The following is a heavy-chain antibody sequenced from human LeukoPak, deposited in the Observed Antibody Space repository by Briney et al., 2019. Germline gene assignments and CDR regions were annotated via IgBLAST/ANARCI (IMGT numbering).Heavy chain of an antibody. J-gene: IGHJ6*02. CDR1: GYSFTSYW. Sequence: GESLKISCKGSGYSFTSYWIGWVRQMPGKGLEWMGIIYPGDSDTRYSPSFQGQVTISADKSISTAYLQWSSLKASDTAMYYCARTESSRDTYYYGSGSYPYYYYYYGMDVWGQGTTVTVSS. CDR3: ARTESSRDTYYYGSGSYPYYYYYYGMDV. CDR2: IYPGDSDT. D-gene: IGHD3-10*01. V-gene: IGHV5-51*01.